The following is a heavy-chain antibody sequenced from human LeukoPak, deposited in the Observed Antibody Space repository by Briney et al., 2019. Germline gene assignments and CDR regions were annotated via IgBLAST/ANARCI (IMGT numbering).Heavy chain of an antibody. V-gene: IGHV3-23*01. Sequence: PGGSLRLSCAASGFTFNSYAVNWVRQAPGKGLEWVSGISSSGGSTYYADSVKGRFTISRDNSKNTLYLQMNSLRAEDTAVYYCAKGDGGTLYFDYWVQGTLVTVSS. D-gene: IGHD2-15*01. CDR3: AKGDGGTLYFDY. CDR2: ISSSGGST. J-gene: IGHJ4*02. CDR1: GFTFNSYA.